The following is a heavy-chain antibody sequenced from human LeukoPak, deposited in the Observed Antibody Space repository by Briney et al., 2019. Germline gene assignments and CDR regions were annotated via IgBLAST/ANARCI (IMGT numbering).Heavy chain of an antibody. CDR2: VYHSGST. Sequence: SQTLSLTCAVSGGSISSGGYSWSWIRQPPGKVLEWIGYVYHSGSTYYSPPLRNRVTLSVDTSKNQFSLKLSSATAADTAVYYCARAHGSPSVRLFDSWGQGTLVTVSS. D-gene: IGHD3-10*01. CDR3: ARAHGSPSVRLFDS. CDR1: GGSISSGGYS. J-gene: IGHJ4*02. V-gene: IGHV4-30-2*05.